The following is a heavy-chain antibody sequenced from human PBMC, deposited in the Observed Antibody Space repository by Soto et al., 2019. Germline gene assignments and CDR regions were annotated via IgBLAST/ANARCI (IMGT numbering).Heavy chain of an antibody. J-gene: IGHJ6*02. CDR3: ARDAEEGGNYKTKYGMDV. CDR2: IIPIFGTA. Sequence: ASVKVSCKASGGTFSSYAISWVRQAPGQGLEWMGGIIPIFGTANYAQKFQGRVTITADESTSTAYMELSSLRSEDTAVYYCARDAEEGGNYKTKYGMDVWGQGTTVTVSS. CDR1: GGTFSSYA. D-gene: IGHD4-4*01. V-gene: IGHV1-69*13.